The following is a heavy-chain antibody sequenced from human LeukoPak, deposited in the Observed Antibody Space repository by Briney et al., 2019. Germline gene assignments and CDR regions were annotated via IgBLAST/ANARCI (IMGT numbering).Heavy chain of an antibody. J-gene: IGHJ4*02. CDR2: ISGSGGST. Sequence: GGSLRLSCAASGFTFSSYAMSWVRQAPGKGLEWVSAISGSGGSTYYADSVEGRFTISRDNSKNTLYLQMNSLRAEDTAVYYCAKDDPLYYDILTGYPDYWGQGTLVTVSS. V-gene: IGHV3-23*01. CDR1: GFTFSSYA. D-gene: IGHD3-9*01. CDR3: AKDDPLYYDILTGYPDY.